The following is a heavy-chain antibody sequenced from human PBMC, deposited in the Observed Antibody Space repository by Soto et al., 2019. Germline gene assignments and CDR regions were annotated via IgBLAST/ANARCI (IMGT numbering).Heavy chain of an antibody. V-gene: IGHV3-23*01. CDR2: ISNSGGST. D-gene: IGHD3-22*01. Sequence: EVQLLESGGGLVQPGGSLRLSCAASGFTFSSYAMSWVRQAPGKGLEWVSAISNSGGSTYYADSVKGRFTISRDNYKNTLYLQMNSLRAEDTAVYYCAKFSDDSRGYYQGYWGQGTLVTVSS. J-gene: IGHJ4*02. CDR3: AKFSDDSRGYYQGY. CDR1: GFTFSSYA.